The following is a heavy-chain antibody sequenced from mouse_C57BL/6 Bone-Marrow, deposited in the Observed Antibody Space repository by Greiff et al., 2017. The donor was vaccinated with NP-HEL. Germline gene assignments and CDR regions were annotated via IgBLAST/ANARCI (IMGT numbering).Heavy chain of an antibody. CDR3: TRFNYDGYYGRFAY. J-gene: IGHJ3*01. Sequence: EVKLMESGGGLVQPGGSMKLSCAASGFTFSDAWMDWVRQSPEKGLEWVAEIRNKANNHATYYAESVKGRFTISRDDSKSSVYLQMNSLRAEDTGIYYCTRFNYDGYYGRFAYWGQGTLVTVSA. CDR1: GFTFSDAW. V-gene: IGHV6-6*01. D-gene: IGHD2-3*01. CDR2: IRNKANNHAT.